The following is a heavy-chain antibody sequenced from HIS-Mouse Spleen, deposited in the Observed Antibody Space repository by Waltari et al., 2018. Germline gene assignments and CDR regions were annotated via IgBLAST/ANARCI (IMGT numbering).Heavy chain of an antibody. J-gene: IGHJ4*02. CDR3: ARIQAGKLELPFDY. D-gene: IGHD1-7*01. V-gene: IGHV2-70*15. CDR1: RFSLSTSGMC. CDR2: IDWDDDK. Sequence: QVTLRESGPALVKPTQTLTLTCTFSRFSLSTSGMCVSWIRQPPGKALEWLARIDWDDDKYYSTSLKTRLTISKDTSKNQVVLTMTNMDPVDTATYYCARIQAGKLELPFDYWGQGTLVTVSS.